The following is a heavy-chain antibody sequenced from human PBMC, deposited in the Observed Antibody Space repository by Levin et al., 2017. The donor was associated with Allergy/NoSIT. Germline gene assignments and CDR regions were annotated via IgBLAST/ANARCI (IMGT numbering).Heavy chain of an antibody. CDR3: AKVPYGSGSYYTAYYFDY. Sequence: GGSLRLSCAASGFTFSSYGMHWVRQAPGKGLEWVAVISYDGSNKYYADSVKGRFTISRDNSKNTLYLQMNSLRAEDTAVYYCAKVPYGSGSYYTAYYFDYWGQGTLVTVSS. D-gene: IGHD3-10*01. CDR1: GFTFSSYG. CDR2: ISYDGSNK. J-gene: IGHJ4*02. V-gene: IGHV3-30*18.